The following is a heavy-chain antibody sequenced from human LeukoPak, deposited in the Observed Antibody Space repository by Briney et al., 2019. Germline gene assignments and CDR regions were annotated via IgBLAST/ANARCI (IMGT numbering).Heavy chain of an antibody. V-gene: IGHV4-61*02. J-gene: IGHJ4*02. CDR3: ARGYQLLLFDY. CDR1: GGSISCGSYY. D-gene: IGHD2-2*01. CDR2: IYTSGST. Sequence: SETLSLTCTVSGGSISCGSYYWSWIRQPAGKGLEWIGRIYTSGSTNYNPSLKSRVTISVDTSKNQFSLKLSSVTAADTAVYYCARGYQLLLFDYWGQGTLVTVSS.